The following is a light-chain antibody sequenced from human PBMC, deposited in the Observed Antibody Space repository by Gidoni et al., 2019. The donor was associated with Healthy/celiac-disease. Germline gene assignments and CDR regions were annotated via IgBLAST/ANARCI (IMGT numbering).Light chain of an antibody. CDR2: DAS. CDR3: QQYDNLP. J-gene: IGKJ2*01. Sequence: IQMTQSPSSLSASVGDRVTITCQASQDISNYLNWYQQKPGKAPKLLIYDASNLETGVPSRFSGSGSGTDFTFTISSLQPEDIATYYCQQYDNLPFGQXTKLEIK. V-gene: IGKV1-33*01. CDR1: QDISNY.